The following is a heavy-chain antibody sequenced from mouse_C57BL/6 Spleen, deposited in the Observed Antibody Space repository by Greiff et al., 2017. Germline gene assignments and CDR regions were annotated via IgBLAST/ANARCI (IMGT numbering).Heavy chain of an antibody. J-gene: IGHJ4*01. CDR2: IYPGDGDT. Sequence: QVQLQQSGAELVKPGASVKISCKASGYAFSSYWMNWVKQRPGKGLEGIGQIYPGDGDTNYNGKFKGKATLTADKSSSTAYMQLSSLTSEDSAVYFCARAPSVYYAMDYWGQGTSVTVSS. CDR1: GYAFSSYW. CDR3: ARAPSVYYAMDY. V-gene: IGHV1-80*01.